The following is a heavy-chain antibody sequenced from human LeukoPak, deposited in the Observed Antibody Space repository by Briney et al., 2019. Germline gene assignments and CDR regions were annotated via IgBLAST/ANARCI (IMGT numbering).Heavy chain of an antibody. D-gene: IGHD3-22*01. V-gene: IGHV4-4*07. CDR3: ARDQGSSGYYYAFDI. CDR2: IYTSGST. Sequence: SETLSLTCSVSGGSIRSYYWSWIRQPAGKGLEWIGRIYTSGSTNYNPSLKSRVTMSIDRSKNEFSLKPSSVTAADTAVYYCARDQGSSGYYYAFDIWGQGTMVTVSS. CDR1: GGSIRSYY. J-gene: IGHJ3*02.